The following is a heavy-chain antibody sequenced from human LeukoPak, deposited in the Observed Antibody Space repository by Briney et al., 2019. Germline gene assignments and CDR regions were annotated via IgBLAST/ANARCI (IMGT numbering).Heavy chain of an antibody. Sequence: ETLSLTCTVSGGSISSYYWSWIRQPPGKGLEWVSGISGSGAGTYYADSVKGRFTISRDNSKNTLYLQMNSLRADDTAVYYCAKMVREFYTISYYFDYWGQGTLVTVSS. CDR3: AKMVREFYTISYYFDY. D-gene: IGHD2-8*01. CDR2: ISGSGAGT. CDR1: GGSISSYY. J-gene: IGHJ4*02. V-gene: IGHV3-23*01.